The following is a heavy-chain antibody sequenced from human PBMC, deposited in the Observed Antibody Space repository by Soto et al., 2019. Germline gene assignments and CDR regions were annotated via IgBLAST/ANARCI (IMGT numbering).Heavy chain of an antibody. CDR3: AGYCSGGSCYNAFDI. J-gene: IGHJ3*02. Sequence: SVKVSCKASGGTFSSYAISWVRQAPGQGLEWMGGIIPIFGTANYAQKFQGRVTITADESTSTAYMELSSLRSEDTAVYYCAGYCSGGSCYNAFDIWGQGTMVTVSS. CDR2: IIPIFGTA. CDR1: GGTFSSYA. V-gene: IGHV1-69*13. D-gene: IGHD2-15*01.